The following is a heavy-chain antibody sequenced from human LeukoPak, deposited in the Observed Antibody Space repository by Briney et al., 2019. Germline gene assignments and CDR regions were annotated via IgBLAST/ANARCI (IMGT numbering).Heavy chain of an antibody. Sequence: ASVKVSCKASGYTFTGYYMHWVRQAPGQGLEWMGRINPNSGGTNYAQKFQGRVNMPRDTSISTAYMELSRLRSDDTAVYYCARGRSFYSGSYEAINWFDPWGQGTLVTVSS. CDR3: ARGRSFYSGSYEAINWFDP. J-gene: IGHJ5*02. CDR1: GYTFTGYY. D-gene: IGHD1-26*01. V-gene: IGHV1-2*06. CDR2: INPNSGGT.